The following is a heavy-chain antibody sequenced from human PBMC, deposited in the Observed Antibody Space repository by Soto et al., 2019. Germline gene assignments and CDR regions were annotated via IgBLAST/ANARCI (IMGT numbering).Heavy chain of an antibody. J-gene: IGHJ4*02. CDR2: ISAYNGNT. CDR1: GYTFTSYG. V-gene: IGHV1-18*01. CDR3: ARAPRGYFDWLPLAN. D-gene: IGHD3-9*01. Sequence: QVQLVQSGAEVKKPGASVKVSCKASGYTFTSYGITWVRQAPGQGLEWMGWISAYNGNTNYAQKLQGRVTMTTDTSTSTAYMELRSLRSDDTAVYCCARAPRGYFDWLPLANWGQGTLVTVSS.